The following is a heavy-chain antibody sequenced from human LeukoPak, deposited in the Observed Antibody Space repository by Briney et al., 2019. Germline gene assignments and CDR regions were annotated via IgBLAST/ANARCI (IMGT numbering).Heavy chain of an antibody. J-gene: IGHJ4*02. CDR1: GYSFTAFY. D-gene: IGHD3-9*01. V-gene: IGHV1-2*02. CDR3: ARGRTYYDIMTAYKTDY. Sequence: ASVTVSCKASGYSFTAFYMHWVRQAPGQGLEWMGWINPSSGGTDYAQKFQGRVTMTRDTSISTVYMELSRLRADDTAVYYCARGRTYYDIMTAYKTDYWGQGTLVTVSS. CDR2: INPSSGGT.